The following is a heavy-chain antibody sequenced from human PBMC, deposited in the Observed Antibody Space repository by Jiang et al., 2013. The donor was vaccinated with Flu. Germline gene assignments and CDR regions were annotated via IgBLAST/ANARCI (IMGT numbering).Heavy chain of an antibody. D-gene: IGHD6-13*01. CDR3: AGGGQQLVQGSDY. V-gene: IGHV4-34*01. CDR1: GGSFSGYY. J-gene: IGHJ4*02. CDR2: INHSGST. Sequence: LLKPSETLSLTCAVYGGSFSGYYWSWIRQPPGKGLEWIGEINHSGSTNYNPSLKSRVTISVDTSKNQFSLKLSSVTAADTAVYYCAGGGQQLVQGSDYWGQGTLVTVSS.